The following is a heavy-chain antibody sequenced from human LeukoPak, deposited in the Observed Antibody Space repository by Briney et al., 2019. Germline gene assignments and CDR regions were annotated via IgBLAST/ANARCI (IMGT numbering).Heavy chain of an antibody. D-gene: IGHD4-17*01. CDR1: GFTFSSYS. V-gene: IGHV3-21*01. CDR3: ASRTVGDYPYFDH. CDR2: ISSSSSYI. Sequence: GGSLRLSCAASGFTFSSYSMNWVRQAPGKGLEWVSSISSSSSYIYYADSVKGRFTISRDNAKNSLYLQMNSLRVADTAVYYCASRTVGDYPYFDHWGQGTLVIVSS. J-gene: IGHJ4*02.